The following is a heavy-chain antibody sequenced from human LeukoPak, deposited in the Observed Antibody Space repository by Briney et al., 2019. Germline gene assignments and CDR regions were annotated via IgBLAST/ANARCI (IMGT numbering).Heavy chain of an antibody. V-gene: IGHV1-69*13. Sequence: SVRVSCKASGGTFSSYAISWVRQAPGQGLEWMGGIIPIFGTANYAQKFQGRVTITADESTSTAYMELSSLRSEDTAVYYCARSHGSGPARFDPWGQGTLVTVSS. CDR3: ARSHGSGPARFDP. CDR1: GGTFSSYA. CDR2: IIPIFGTA. J-gene: IGHJ5*02. D-gene: IGHD3-10*01.